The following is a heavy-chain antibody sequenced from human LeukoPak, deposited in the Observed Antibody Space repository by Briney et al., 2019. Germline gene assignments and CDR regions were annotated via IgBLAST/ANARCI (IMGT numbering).Heavy chain of an antibody. CDR3: ARDKQLDWAHYYYYYMDV. Sequence: GASVKVSCKASGYTFTGYYIHWVRQAPGQGLEWMGWINPNSGGTKYAQKFQGRVTMTRDTSISTVYMELSRLRSDDTAVYYCARDKQLDWAHYYYYYMDVWGKGTTVTVSS. D-gene: IGHD1-1*01. CDR1: GYTFTGYY. CDR2: INPNSGGT. V-gene: IGHV1-2*02. J-gene: IGHJ6*03.